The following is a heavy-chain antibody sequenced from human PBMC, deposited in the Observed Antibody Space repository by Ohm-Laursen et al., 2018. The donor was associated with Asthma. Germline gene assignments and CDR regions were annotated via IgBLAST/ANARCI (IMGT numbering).Heavy chain of an antibody. CDR2: GGSYYDGGLK. Sequence: SLRLSCTASGFTSRSYGMHWVRQAPGKGLEWVAVGGSYYDGGLKYYADSVNGRFTVSRDDSKNTLYLQMNSLRPDDTAVYYCARDVMEWYLPAFDFWGQGTLVTVSS. CDR1: GFTSRSYG. J-gene: IGHJ4*02. V-gene: IGHV3-30*03. CDR3: ARDVMEWYLPAFDF. D-gene: IGHD3-3*01.